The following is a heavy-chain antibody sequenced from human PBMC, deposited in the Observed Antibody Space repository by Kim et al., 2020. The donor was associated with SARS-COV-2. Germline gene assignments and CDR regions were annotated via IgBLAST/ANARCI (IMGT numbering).Heavy chain of an antibody. D-gene: IGHD2-2*01. Sequence: GGSLRLSCAASGFTFSSSGMHWVRQAPGKGLEWVAVISYGGSNRYYADSVKGRFTISRDNSKNTLFLQMNSLRAEDTAVYYCARDAMATLHYAAMDVWGQGTAVTVSS. CDR1: GFTFSSSG. V-gene: IGHV3-33*05. CDR3: ARDAMATLHYAAMDV. J-gene: IGHJ6*02. CDR2: ISYGGSNR.